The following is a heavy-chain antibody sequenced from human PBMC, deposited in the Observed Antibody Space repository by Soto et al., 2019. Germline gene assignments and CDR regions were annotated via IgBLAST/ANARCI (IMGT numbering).Heavy chain of an antibody. J-gene: IGHJ4*02. CDR2: IYYSGSS. CDR3: ARHSSSWPIFDY. Sequence: QVQLQESGPGLVKPSENLSLTCTVSGGSIGNSYWSWIRQSPGKGLEWIGYIYYSGSSNYNPSLKSRFSISVDTSKNQFSLKLTSVTAADTAVYYCARHSSSWPIFDYWGQGTLVIVSS. CDR1: GGSIGNSY. V-gene: IGHV4-59*08. D-gene: IGHD6-13*01.